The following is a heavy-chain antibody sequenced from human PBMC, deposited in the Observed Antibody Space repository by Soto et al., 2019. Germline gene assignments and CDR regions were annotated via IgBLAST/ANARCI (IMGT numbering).Heavy chain of an antibody. CDR3: TRANWYSEY. V-gene: IGHV4-59*11. J-gene: IGHJ4*02. D-gene: IGHD7-27*01. CDR1: GGSISNHY. CDR2: IYYNGNT. Sequence: QVQLQESGPGLVKPSETLSLTCSVSGGSISNHYWSWIRQPPGKGLEWIGSIYYNGNTNYNPSLKSRVTMSVDTSRNQISLKLTTETAAHTAVYYCTRANWYSEYWGQGTLVTVSS.